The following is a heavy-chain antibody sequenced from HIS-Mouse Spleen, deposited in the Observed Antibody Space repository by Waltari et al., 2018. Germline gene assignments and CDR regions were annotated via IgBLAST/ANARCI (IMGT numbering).Heavy chain of an antibody. Sequence: QLQLQESGPGLVTPSETLSLTRTVSGGSISSSTYYWGWIRQPPGKGLEWIGSIYYSGSTYYNPSLKSRVTISVDTSKNQFSLKLSSVTAADTAVYYCAREIPYSSSWYDWYFDLWGRGTLVTVSS. CDR3: AREIPYSSSWYDWYFDL. CDR1: GGSISSSTYY. V-gene: IGHV4-39*07. J-gene: IGHJ2*01. CDR2: IYYSGST. D-gene: IGHD6-13*01.